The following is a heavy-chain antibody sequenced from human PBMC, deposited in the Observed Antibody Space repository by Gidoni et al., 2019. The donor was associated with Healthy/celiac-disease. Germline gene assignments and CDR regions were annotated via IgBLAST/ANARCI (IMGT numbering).Heavy chain of an antibody. Sequence: EVQLVESGGGLVQPGRSLRLSCSASGFTFDDYAMHWVRQAPGKGLEWVSGISWNSGSIGYADSVKGRFTISRDNAKNSLYLQMNSLRAEDTALYYCAKVRAVAGLFFDYWGQGTLVTVSS. D-gene: IGHD6-19*01. J-gene: IGHJ4*02. V-gene: IGHV3-9*01. CDR3: AKVRAVAGLFFDY. CDR2: ISWNSGSI. CDR1: GFTFDDYA.